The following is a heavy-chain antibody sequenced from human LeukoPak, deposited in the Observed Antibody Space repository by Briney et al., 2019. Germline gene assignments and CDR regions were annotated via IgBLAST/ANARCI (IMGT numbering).Heavy chain of an antibody. CDR3: SAAYYTPIGN. Sequence: GGSLRLSCADSGFTFNRNWMHWVRQAPGKGLMWVSRIGPDGSSRGYADSVKGRFTVSRDNAKNMVYLQMNSLRDEDPAVYSCSAAYYTPIGNWGQGTLVTVSS. J-gene: IGHJ4*02. CDR2: IGPDGSSR. V-gene: IGHV3-74*01. D-gene: IGHD3-3*01. CDR1: GFTFNRNW.